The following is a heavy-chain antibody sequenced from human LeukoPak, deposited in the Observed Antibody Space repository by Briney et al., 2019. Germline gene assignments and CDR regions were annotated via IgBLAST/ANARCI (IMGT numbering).Heavy chain of an antibody. Sequence: GASVKVSCKASGYTFTSYYMHWVRQAPGQGLEWMGIINPSGGSTGYAQKFQGRVTMTRDTSTSTVYMELSSLRSEDTAVYYCARAGLLWFGSKNPPGGYWGQGTLVTVSS. D-gene: IGHD3-10*01. V-gene: IGHV1-46*01. J-gene: IGHJ4*02. CDR3: ARAGLLWFGSKNPPGGY. CDR2: INPSGGST. CDR1: GYTFTSYY.